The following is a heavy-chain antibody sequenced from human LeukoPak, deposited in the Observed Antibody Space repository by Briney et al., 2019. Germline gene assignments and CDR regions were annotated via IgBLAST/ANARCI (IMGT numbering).Heavy chain of an antibody. CDR1: GFSFSSAW. J-gene: IGHJ4*02. CDR3: VKASRDGYNYYGY. D-gene: IGHD5-24*01. V-gene: IGHV3-64D*06. CDR2: ISSNGGST. Sequence: GGSLRLSCAASGFSFSSAWMNWVRQAPGKGLEYVSAISSNGGSTYYADSVKGRFTISRDNSKNTLYLQMSSLRAEDTAVYYCVKASRDGYNYYGYWGQGTLVTVSS.